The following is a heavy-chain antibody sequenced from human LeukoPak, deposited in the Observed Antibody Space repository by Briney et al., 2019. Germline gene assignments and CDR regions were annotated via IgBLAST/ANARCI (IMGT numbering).Heavy chain of an antibody. D-gene: IGHD3-22*01. CDR1: GDSITSRSYY. V-gene: IGHV4-39*07. Sequence: PSETLSLTCTVSGDSITSRSYYWGWIRQAPGKGLEWIASIHYSGTTYYKPSLKSRVTISVDTSKNQFSLRLSSVTAADTAVYYCARARGRITMIVVALSPQYLFDYWGQGTLVTVPS. J-gene: IGHJ4*02. CDR2: IHYSGTT. CDR3: ARARGRITMIVVALSPQYLFDY.